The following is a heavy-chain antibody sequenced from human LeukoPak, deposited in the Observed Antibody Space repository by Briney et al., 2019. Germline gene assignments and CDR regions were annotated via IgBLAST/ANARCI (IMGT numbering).Heavy chain of an antibody. CDR2: INSNSGGT. D-gene: IGHD6-13*01. J-gene: IGHJ4*02. Sequence: GSVKVSCKASGYTFTGYYMHWVRQAPGQGLEWVGRINSNSGGTNYAQKFQGSVTMTRDTSIRKAYMELSRLRSDETAEYYCAREVVTAAIGIAAAGNFDYWGQGTLVTVSS. V-gene: IGHV1-2*06. CDR3: AREVVTAAIGIAAAGNFDY. CDR1: GYTFTGYY.